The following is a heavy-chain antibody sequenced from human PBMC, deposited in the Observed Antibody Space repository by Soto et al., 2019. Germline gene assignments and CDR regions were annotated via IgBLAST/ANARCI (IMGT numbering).Heavy chain of an antibody. D-gene: IGHD6-19*01. CDR1: GYTFTSYA. Sequence: ASVKVSCKASGYTFTSYAMHWVRQAPGQMLEWMGWINAGNGNTKYSQKFQGRVTITRDTSASTAYMELSSLRSEDTAVYYCARDGAVAGDIYYYYYYMDVWGKGTTVTVSS. J-gene: IGHJ6*03. CDR2: INAGNGNT. CDR3: ARDGAVAGDIYYYYYYMDV. V-gene: IGHV1-3*01.